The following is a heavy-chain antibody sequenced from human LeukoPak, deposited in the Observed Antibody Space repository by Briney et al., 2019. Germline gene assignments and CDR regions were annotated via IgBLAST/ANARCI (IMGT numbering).Heavy chain of an antibody. CDR1: GFTFSSYW. Sequence: GGSLRLSCAVSGFTFSSYWMTWVRQAPGKGVEWVANIKQDGSDTYSVDSVKGRFTISRDNAKNSLYLEMNSLRVEDTAVYYCATSGYSGYGIDNWGQGTLVAVSS. V-gene: IGHV3-7*03. D-gene: IGHD5-12*01. CDR3: ATSGYSGYGIDN. CDR2: IKQDGSDT. J-gene: IGHJ4*02.